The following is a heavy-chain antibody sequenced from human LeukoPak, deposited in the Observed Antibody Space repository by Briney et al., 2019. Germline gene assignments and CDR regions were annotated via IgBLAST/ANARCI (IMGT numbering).Heavy chain of an antibody. CDR1: GFTFSSYA. D-gene: IGHD6-6*01. CDR3: TTYMAARPDNFGF. J-gene: IGHJ4*02. V-gene: IGHV3-23*01. CDR2: ISGSGGST. Sequence: PGGSLRLSCAASGFTFSSYAMSWVRQAPGKGLEWVSAISGSGGSTYYADSVKGRFTISRDNSKNTLYLQMNSLKTEDTAFYYCTTYMAARPDNFGFWGQGTLVTVSS.